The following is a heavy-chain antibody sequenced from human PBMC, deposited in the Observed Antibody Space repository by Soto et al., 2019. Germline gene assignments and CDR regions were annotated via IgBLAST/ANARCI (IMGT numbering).Heavy chain of an antibody. V-gene: IGHV1-69*01. CDR2: IIPMFGTT. D-gene: IGHD3-3*01. J-gene: IGHJ6*02. Sequence: QVQLVQSGAEVKKPGSSVKVSCKASGGTFTNYGVTWVRQAPGQGLEWMGGIIPMFGTTDIAQKFQGRVSFTAHEYTSTAYMELTSLVAEDTAVYFCARGYVMIFGAENDNYYGMDVWGQGTTVTVSS. CDR1: GGTFTNYG. CDR3: ARGYVMIFGAENDNYYGMDV.